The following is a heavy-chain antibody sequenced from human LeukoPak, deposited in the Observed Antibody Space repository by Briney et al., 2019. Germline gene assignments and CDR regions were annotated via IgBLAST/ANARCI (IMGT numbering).Heavy chain of an antibody. Sequence: SETLSLTCAVSGGSISTYYWSWIRQPPGKGLEWIGYIHYTGNTNYNPSLKSRVTISLDTSKNQFSLKLSSVTAADTAVYYCAREGTGANRWFDPWGQGTLVTVSS. CDR3: AREGTGANRWFDP. CDR2: IHYTGNT. V-gene: IGHV4-59*01. D-gene: IGHD1-26*01. CDR1: GGSISTYY. J-gene: IGHJ5*02.